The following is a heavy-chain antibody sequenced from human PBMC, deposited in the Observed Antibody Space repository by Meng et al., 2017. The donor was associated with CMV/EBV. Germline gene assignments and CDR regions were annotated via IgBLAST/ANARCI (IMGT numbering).Heavy chain of an antibody. CDR2: IIPIFGTA. V-gene: IGHV1-69*05. CDR1: GGTFSSYA. CDR3: ARAQVVVVPATIHYYYYGMDV. D-gene: IGHD2-2*01. Sequence: SVKVSCKASGGTFSSYAISWVRQAPGQGLEWMGGIIPIFGTANYAQKFQGRVTITTDESTSTAYMELSSLRSEDTAVYYCARAQVVVVPATIHYYYYGMDVWGQGTTVTVSS. J-gene: IGHJ6*02.